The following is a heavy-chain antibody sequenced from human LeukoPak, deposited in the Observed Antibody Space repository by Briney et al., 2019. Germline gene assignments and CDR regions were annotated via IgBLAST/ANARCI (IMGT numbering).Heavy chain of an antibody. CDR1: GYTFTSYD. D-gene: IGHD4-17*01. Sequence: ASVKVSCKASGYTFTSYDINWVRQATGQGLEWMGWMNPNSGNTGYAQKFQGRVTMTRNTSISTAYMELSSLRSEDTAVYYCARGNGHARLRGNNYYYYMDVWGKGTTVTVSS. V-gene: IGHV1-8*01. CDR2: MNPNSGNT. J-gene: IGHJ6*03. CDR3: ARGNGHARLRGNNYYYYMDV.